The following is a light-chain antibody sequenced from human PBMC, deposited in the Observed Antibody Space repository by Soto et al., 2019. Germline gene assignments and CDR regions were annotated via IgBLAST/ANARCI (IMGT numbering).Light chain of an antibody. CDR1: QSVGSS. J-gene: IGKJ1*01. CDR3: QQSHNWPLT. CDR2: RAS. V-gene: IGKV3-15*01. Sequence: EVVMTQSPATLPASPGGRVTLSCRASQSVGSSLGWYQQKPGQAPRLLIYRASTRATGIPARFSGSGSGTEFTLTINSLQSADFAVYYCQQSHNWPLTFGQGTKVDI.